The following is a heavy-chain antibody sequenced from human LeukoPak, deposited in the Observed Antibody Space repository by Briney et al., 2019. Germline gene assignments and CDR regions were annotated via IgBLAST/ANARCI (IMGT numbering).Heavy chain of an antibody. CDR3: AKEWVVVVGATNYFDF. D-gene: IGHD1-26*01. J-gene: IGHJ4*02. CDR1: GFTFSSYA. V-gene: IGHV3-30-3*01. Sequence: GSLRLSCAASGFTFSSYAMHWVRQAPGKGLEWVAVISYDGSNKYYADSVRGRFTISRDNSKNRLYLRMNRLRAEDTATYYCAKEWVVVVGATNYFDFWGQGIPVTVSS. CDR2: ISYDGSNK.